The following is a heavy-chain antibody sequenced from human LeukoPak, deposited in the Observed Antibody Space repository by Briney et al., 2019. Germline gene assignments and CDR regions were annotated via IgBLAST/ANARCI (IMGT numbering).Heavy chain of an antibody. J-gene: IGHJ4*02. V-gene: IGHV4-30-2*01. CDR1: GGSLSSGGYS. CDR3: ARGGSYGDYVFDY. Sequence: PSQTLSLTCAVSGGSLSSGGYSWSWIRQPPGEGLGGIGYIYHSGSTYYNPSLKSRVTISVDRSKNQFSLKLSSVTAADTAVYYCARGGSYGDYVFDYWGQGTLVTVSS. D-gene: IGHD4-17*01. CDR2: IYHSGST.